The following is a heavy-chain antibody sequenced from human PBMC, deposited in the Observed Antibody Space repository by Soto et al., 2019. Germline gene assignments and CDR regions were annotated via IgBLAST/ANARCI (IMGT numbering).Heavy chain of an antibody. CDR2: INQSGST. J-gene: IGHJ4*02. CDR1: GGSFSGYY. D-gene: IGHD2-15*01. Sequence: SATLSLTCAVYGGSFSGYYWNWIRQPPGKGLEWIGEINQSGSTNYNPSFKSRVTISVDTSKNQFSLRLGSVTAADTAVYWCVRRLGGCSGGSCPFDYWGQGALVTVSS. CDR3: VRRLGGCSGGSCPFDY. V-gene: IGHV4-34*01.